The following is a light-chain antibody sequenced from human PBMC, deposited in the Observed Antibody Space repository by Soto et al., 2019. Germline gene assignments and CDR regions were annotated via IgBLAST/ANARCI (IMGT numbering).Light chain of an antibody. CDR1: QSIRNN. CDR2: AAS. Sequence: EIVMSQSPATLSVSPGERATLSCRASQSIRNNLAWYQQKPGQAPRLLIYAASTRPAGVPARFSGTGSGTEFTLTITSLQSEDCAVYYCHQYDTYMYAFGQGTTLEI. J-gene: IGKJ2*01. V-gene: IGKV3-15*01. CDR3: HQYDTYMYA.